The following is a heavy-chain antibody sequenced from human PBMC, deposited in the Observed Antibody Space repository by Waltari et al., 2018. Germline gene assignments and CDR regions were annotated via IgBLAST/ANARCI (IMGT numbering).Heavy chain of an antibody. V-gene: IGHV4-38-2*01. CDR3: ARAFRGSYHYYFDY. J-gene: IGHJ4*02. Sequence: QVQLQESGPGLVKPSETLSLTCAVSGYSISSGYYWGWIRQPPGKGLEWIGSIYLSGGTYYNPSLKSRVIISVDTSKNQFSLKLSSVTAADTAVYFCARAFRGSYHYYFDYWGQGSLVTVSS. CDR2: IYLSGGT. CDR1: GYSISSGYY. D-gene: IGHD1-26*01.